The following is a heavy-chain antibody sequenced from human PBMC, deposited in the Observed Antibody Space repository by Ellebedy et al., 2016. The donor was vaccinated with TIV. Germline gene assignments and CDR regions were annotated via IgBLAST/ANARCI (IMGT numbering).Heavy chain of an antibody. CDR3: ARDNTAGCYDYGDYYYYGMDV. CDR2: INPNSGGT. CDR1: GYTFTGYY. J-gene: IGHJ6*02. D-gene: IGHD5-12*01. Sequence: AASVKVSCKASGYTFTGYYMHWVRQAPGQGLEWMGWINPNSGGTNYAQKFQGWVPMTRDTSISTAYMELSRLRSDDTAVYYCARDNTAGCYDYGDYYYYGMDVWGQGTTVTVSS. V-gene: IGHV1-2*04.